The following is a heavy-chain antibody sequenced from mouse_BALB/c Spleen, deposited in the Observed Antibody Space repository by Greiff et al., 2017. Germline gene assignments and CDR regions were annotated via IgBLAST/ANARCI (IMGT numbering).Heavy chain of an antibody. D-gene: IGHD1-1*01. CDR2: ISYSGST. CDR3: ARRGITTQSLDY. Sequence: ESGPGLVKPSQSLSLTCTVTGYSITSDYAWNWIRQFPGNKLEWMGYISYSGSTSYNPSLKSRISITRDTSKNQFFLQLNSVTTEDTATYYCARRGITTQSLDYWGQGTSVTVSS. J-gene: IGHJ4*01. V-gene: IGHV3-2*02. CDR1: GYSITSDYA.